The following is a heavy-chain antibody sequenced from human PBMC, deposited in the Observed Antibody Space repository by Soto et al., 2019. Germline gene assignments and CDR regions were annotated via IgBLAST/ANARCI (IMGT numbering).Heavy chain of an antibody. D-gene: IGHD3-3*01. Sequence: PSETLSLTCAVYGGSFSGYYWSWIRQPPGKGLEWIGEINHRGSTNYNPSLRSRVTISVDRSKNQFSLKLSSVTASDTAVYYCASDITQTWFDPWGQGTLVTVSS. CDR3: ASDITQTWFDP. CDR1: GGSFSGYY. CDR2: INHRGST. V-gene: IGHV4-34*01. J-gene: IGHJ5*02.